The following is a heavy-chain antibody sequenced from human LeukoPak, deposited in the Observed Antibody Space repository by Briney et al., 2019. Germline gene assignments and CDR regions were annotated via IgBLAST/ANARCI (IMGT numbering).Heavy chain of an antibody. J-gene: IGHJ4*02. CDR1: GYTFTSYH. CDR2: INPSGGST. CDR3: ARENIVVGPTDY. Sequence: ASVKVSCKASGYTFTSYHMHWVRQAPGQGLEWMGIINPSGGSTSYAQKFQGRVTMTRDTSTSTVYMELSSLRSEDTAVYYCARENIVVGPTDYWGQGTLVTVSS. D-gene: IGHD2-2*01. V-gene: IGHV1-46*01.